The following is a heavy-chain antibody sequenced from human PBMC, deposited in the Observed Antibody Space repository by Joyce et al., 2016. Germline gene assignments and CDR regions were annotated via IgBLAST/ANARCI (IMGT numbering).Heavy chain of an antibody. J-gene: IGHJ6*02. CDR1: GFTVSSNY. D-gene: IGHD6-19*01. Sequence: EVQLVESGGGLVQPGGSLRLSCAASGFTVSSNYMSWVRQAPGKGREWVSVIYSGGSTYYADSVKGRFTISGHNSKNTLYLQMNSLRAEDTAVYYCARDGIAVAGGYYGMDVWGQGTTVTVSS. CDR3: ARDGIAVAGGYYGMDV. V-gene: IGHV3-53*04. CDR2: IYSGGST.